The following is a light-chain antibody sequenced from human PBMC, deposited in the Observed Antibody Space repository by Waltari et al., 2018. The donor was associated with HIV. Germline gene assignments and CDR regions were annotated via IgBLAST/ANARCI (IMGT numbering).Light chain of an antibody. CDR1: QSISKTY. Sequence: EIVLTQSPGTLSLSPGERATLSCSASQSISKTYLAWYQHKRGQAPRLLFYGASTRATGIPDRFSGSGSGTEFTLTINRLEPEYFAVYYCQQYADSPYTFGQGTKLDI. J-gene: IGKJ2*01. CDR2: GAS. CDR3: QQYADSPYT. V-gene: IGKV3-20*01.